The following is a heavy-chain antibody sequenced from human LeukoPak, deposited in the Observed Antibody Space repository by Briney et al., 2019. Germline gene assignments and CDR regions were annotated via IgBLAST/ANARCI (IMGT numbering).Heavy chain of an antibody. D-gene: IGHD2-21*02. J-gene: IGHJ4*02. CDR1: GYTFTSYG. CDR2: ISAYNGNT. CDR3: ARGTHIVVVTAIDYFDY. V-gene: IGHV1-18*01. Sequence: ASVKVSCKASGYTFTSYGISCVRQAPGQGLEWMGWISAYNGNTNYGQKLQGRVTMTTDTSTSTAYMELRSLRSDDTAVYYCARGTHIVVVTAIDYFDYWGQGTLVTVSP.